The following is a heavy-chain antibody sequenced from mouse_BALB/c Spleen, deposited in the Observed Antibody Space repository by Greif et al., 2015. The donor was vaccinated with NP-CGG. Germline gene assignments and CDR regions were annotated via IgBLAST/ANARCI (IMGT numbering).Heavy chain of an antibody. D-gene: IGHD2-4*01. CDR3: ARDDYDYAVDY. CDR1: GFTFSSYG. CDR2: INSNGGST. Sequence: EVKLVESGGGLVQPGGSLKLSCAASGFTFSSYGMSWVRQTPDKRLELVATINSNGGSTYYPDSVKGRSTISRDNAKNTLYLQMSSLKSEDTAMYYCARDDYDYAVDYWGQGTSVTVSS. V-gene: IGHV5-6-3*01. J-gene: IGHJ4*01.